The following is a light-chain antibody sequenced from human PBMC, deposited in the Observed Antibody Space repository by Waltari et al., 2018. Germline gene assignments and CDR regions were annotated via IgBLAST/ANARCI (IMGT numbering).Light chain of an antibody. CDR1: TNDVGAYYY. J-gene: IGLJ1*01. CDR2: EVP. Sequence: QSALTQPASVSGSPGQSITISCTGTTNDVGAYYYVSWYQQHPGKAPTLKLYEVPYRHAGVSSRFSGSKSGNTASLTVSGLQAEDEADYYCTSYTSTSTYVFGTGTKVTVL. CDR3: TSYTSTSTYV. V-gene: IGLV2-14*01.